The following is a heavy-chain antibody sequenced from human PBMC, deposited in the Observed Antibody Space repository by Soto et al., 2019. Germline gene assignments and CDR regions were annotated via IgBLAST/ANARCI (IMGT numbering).Heavy chain of an antibody. CDR3: AREDIVVVPAAIQLTMGWFDP. CDR2: ISSSSSYI. V-gene: IGHV3-21*01. D-gene: IGHD2-2*02. J-gene: IGHJ5*02. CDR1: GCTFIIYS. Sequence: GSLRLFCAASGCTFIIYSMNWVRQAPGKGLEWVSSISSSSSYIYYADSVKGRFTISRDNAKNSLYLQMNSLRAEDTAVYYCAREDIVVVPAAIQLTMGWFDPWGQGTLVTVSS.